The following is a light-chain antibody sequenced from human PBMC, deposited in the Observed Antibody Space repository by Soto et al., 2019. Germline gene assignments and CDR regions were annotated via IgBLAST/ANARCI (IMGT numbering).Light chain of an antibody. CDR3: SSYTSSSPDV. Sequence: QSALTQPASVSGSPGQSITISCTGTSSDVGGYNYVSWYQQHPGKAPKLMIYDVSNRPSGVSNRFSGSKSGNTASLTISGLQAEDEAEYYCSSYTSSSPDVFGTGTKLTVL. V-gene: IGLV2-14*01. CDR2: DVS. J-gene: IGLJ1*01. CDR1: SSDVGGYNY.